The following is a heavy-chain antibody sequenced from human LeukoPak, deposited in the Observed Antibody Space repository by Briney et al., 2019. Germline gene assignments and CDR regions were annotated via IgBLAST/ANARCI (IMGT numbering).Heavy chain of an antibody. J-gene: IGHJ4*02. CDR1: GFTFSSYA. D-gene: IGHD1-26*01. V-gene: IGHV3-66*01. CDR2: IYSGGST. Sequence: GGSLRLSCAASGFTFSSYAMSWVRQAPGKGLEWVSVIYSGGSTYYADSVKGRFTISRDNSKNTLYLQMNSLRAEDTALYYCAREAVGAIDYWGQGTLVTVSS. CDR3: AREAVGAIDY.